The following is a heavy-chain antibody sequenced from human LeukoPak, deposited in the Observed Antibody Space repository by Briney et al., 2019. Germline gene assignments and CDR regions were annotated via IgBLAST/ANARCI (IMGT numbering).Heavy chain of an antibody. Sequence: PSETLSLTCAVYGGSFSGYYWSWIRQPPGKGLEWIGEINHSGSTNYNPSLKSRVTISVDTSKNQFSLKLSSVTAADTAVYYCARGRSLSGSYYPHYYFDYWGQGTLVTVSS. CDR3: ARGRSLSGSYYPHYYFDY. V-gene: IGHV4-34*01. D-gene: IGHD1-26*01. CDR1: GGSFSGYY. CDR2: INHSGST. J-gene: IGHJ4*02.